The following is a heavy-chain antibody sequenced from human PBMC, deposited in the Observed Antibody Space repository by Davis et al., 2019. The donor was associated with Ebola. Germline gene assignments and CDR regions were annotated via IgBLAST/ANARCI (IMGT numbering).Heavy chain of an antibody. Sequence: SCAASGFTFSDYYMSWIRQAPGKGLEWVSYISSSGSTIYYADSVKGRFTISRDNAKNSLYLQMNSLRAEDTAVYYCARDKRYIGKPYYYYYYGMDVWGQGTTVTVSS. D-gene: IGHD1-1*01. CDR3: ARDKRYIGKPYYYYYYGMDV. V-gene: IGHV3-11*01. J-gene: IGHJ6*02. CDR1: GFTFSDYY. CDR2: ISSSGSTI.